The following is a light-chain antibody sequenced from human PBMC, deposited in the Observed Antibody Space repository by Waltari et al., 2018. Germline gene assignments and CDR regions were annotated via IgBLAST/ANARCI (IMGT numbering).Light chain of an antibody. CDR3: AAWDDILTAWV. J-gene: IGLJ3*02. CDR1: ASNLARYH. V-gene: IGLV1-47*01. Sequence: QSGLPQSPSASGTPGQSVTISCSGGASNLARYHVSWYQQPPGTAPKLLIYMDDRRPSGVPARFSGSKAVTSASLTISGLRSEDAADYYCAAWDDILTAWVFGGGTKLTVL. CDR2: MDD.